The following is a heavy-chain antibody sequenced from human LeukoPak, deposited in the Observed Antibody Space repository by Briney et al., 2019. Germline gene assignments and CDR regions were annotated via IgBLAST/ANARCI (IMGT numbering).Heavy chain of an antibody. CDR1: GFTFGDYA. CDR3: CRQNTIFDF. CDR2: IRAKVNGGTA. Sequence: GRSLRLSCTASGFTFGDYAMSWVRQAPGKGLEWVAFIRAKVNGGTAEYAASVQDRFTISRDDSKSIVYLQLDNLKTEDIGVYYCCRQNTIFDFWGQGALVTASS. J-gene: IGHJ4*02. V-gene: IGHV3-49*04. D-gene: IGHD1/OR15-1a*01.